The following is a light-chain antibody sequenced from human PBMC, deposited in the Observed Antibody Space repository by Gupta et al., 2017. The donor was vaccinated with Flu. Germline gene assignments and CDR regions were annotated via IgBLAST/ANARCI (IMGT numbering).Light chain of an antibody. Sequence: DIQMTQSPSSLYASVGDRVTITCRASQGISTYLAWFQQKPGRAPKSLIYAASRLQSGVPSKFSGSGFGTDFTLTISSLQPEDFATYYCQQYNSFPLTFGGGTKVEI. J-gene: IGKJ4*01. V-gene: IGKV1-16*02. CDR3: QQYNSFPLT. CDR2: AAS. CDR1: QGISTY.